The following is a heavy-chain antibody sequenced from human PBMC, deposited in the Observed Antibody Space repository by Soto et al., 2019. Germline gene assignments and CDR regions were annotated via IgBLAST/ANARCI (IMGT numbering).Heavy chain of an antibody. Sequence: QVQLVESGGGLVKPGGSLRLPCAASGIVFSDYMSWVRQAPGKGLEWLSYISGSGRTIYSADSVKGRFTISRDNATNSLYLQMNNVRTEDTAVYYCARLPFPWGWFDPWGQGTLVTVSS. J-gene: IGHJ5*02. CDR2: ISGSGRTI. D-gene: IGHD3-16*01. CDR1: GIVFSDY. CDR3: ARLPFPWGWFDP. V-gene: IGHV3-11*01.